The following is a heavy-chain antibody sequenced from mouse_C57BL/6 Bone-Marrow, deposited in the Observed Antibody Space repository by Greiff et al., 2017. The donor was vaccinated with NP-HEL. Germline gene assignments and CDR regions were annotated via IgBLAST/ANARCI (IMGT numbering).Heavy chain of an antibody. CDR2: IDPENGDT. Sequence: VQLQQSGAELVRPGASVKLSCTASGFNIKDDYMHWVKQRPEQGLEWIGWIDPENGDTEYASKFQGKATITADTSSNTAYLQLSSLTSEDTAVYYCTTWITTVVATDFDYWGQGTTLTVSS. CDR3: TTWITTVVATDFDY. CDR1: GFNIKDDY. J-gene: IGHJ2*01. V-gene: IGHV14-4*01. D-gene: IGHD1-1*01.